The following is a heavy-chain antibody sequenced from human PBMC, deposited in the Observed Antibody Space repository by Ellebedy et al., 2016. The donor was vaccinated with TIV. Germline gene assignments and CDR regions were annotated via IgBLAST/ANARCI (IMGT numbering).Heavy chain of an antibody. Sequence: GESLKISCAASGFTFSSHDMHWVRQPTGKGLEWVSAIGTAGDTSYPGSVKGRFTISRDNAKNSLYLQMNSLRAEDTAVYYCARATIGFDYWGQGTLVTVSS. CDR2: IGTAGDT. J-gene: IGHJ4*02. CDR1: GFTFSSHD. D-gene: IGHD5-12*01. V-gene: IGHV3-13*01. CDR3: ARATIGFDY.